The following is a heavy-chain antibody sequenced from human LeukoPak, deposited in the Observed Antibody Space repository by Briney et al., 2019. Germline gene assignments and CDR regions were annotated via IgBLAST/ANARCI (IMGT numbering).Heavy chain of an antibody. Sequence: GGTLRLSCAASGLTFSSYGMSWVRQAPGKGLEWVSAISGSGGSTYYADSVKGRFTISRDNSKNTLYLQMNSLRAEDTAVYYCAKFLTGYKVFDYWGQGTLVTVSS. CDR1: GLTFSSYG. CDR2: ISGSGGST. J-gene: IGHJ4*02. D-gene: IGHD3-9*01. CDR3: AKFLTGYKVFDY. V-gene: IGHV3-23*01.